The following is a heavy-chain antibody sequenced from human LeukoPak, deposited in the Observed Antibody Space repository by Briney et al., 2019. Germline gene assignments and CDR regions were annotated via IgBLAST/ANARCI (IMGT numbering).Heavy chain of an antibody. CDR2: INPKTGGT. Sequence: ASVKVSCKAFGYPFIGYYIHWVRQAPGQGLEWMGWINPKTGGTDYAQKFQGRVTMTRDTAISTAYMELSGLRSDDTAVYYCARDIVAPYYGMGVWGQGTTVTVSS. D-gene: IGHD2-15*01. CDR1: GYPFIGYY. V-gene: IGHV1-2*02. J-gene: IGHJ6*02. CDR3: ARDIVAPYYGMGV.